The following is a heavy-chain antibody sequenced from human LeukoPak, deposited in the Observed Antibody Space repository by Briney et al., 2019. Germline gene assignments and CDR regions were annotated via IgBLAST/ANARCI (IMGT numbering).Heavy chain of an antibody. J-gene: IGHJ4*02. Sequence: PGGSLRLSCAASGFTFTTYWMSWVRQAPGKGLEWVANIKQDGSEKYYVESGKGRFTISRDNAKNSLYLQMNSLRAEDTAVYYCTTDWGITGTRFEYWGQGTLVTVSS. CDR2: IKQDGSEK. CDR1: GFTFTTYW. CDR3: TTDWGITGTRFEY. V-gene: IGHV3-7*01. D-gene: IGHD1-20*01.